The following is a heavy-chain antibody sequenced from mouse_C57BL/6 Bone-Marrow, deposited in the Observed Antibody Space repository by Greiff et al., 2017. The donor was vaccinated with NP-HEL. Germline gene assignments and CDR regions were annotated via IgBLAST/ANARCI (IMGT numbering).Heavy chain of an antibody. CDR2: INYDGSST. CDR3: ARVYDCYYAMDY. V-gene: IGHV5-16*01. J-gene: IGHJ4*01. CDR1: GFTFSDYY. D-gene: IGHD2-3*01. Sequence: EVKLMESEGGLVQPGSSMKLSCTASGFTFSDYYMAWVRQVPEKGLEWVANINYDGSSTYYLDSLKSRFIISRDNAKNILYLQMSSLKSEDTATYYCARVYDCYYAMDYWGQGTSVTVSS.